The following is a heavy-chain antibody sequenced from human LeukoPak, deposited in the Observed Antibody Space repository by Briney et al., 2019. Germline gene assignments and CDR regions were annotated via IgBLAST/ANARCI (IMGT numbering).Heavy chain of an antibody. D-gene: IGHD3-10*01. CDR1: GFTFSSYG. CDR2: ISYDGSNK. J-gene: IGHJ4*02. Sequence: GGSLRLSCAASGFTFSSYGMHWVRQAPGKGLEWVAVISYDGSNKYYADSVKGRFTISRDNSKNTLYLQMNSLRAEDTAVYYCASRRGFDDWGQGTLVTVSS. V-gene: IGHV3-30*03. CDR3: ASRRGFDD.